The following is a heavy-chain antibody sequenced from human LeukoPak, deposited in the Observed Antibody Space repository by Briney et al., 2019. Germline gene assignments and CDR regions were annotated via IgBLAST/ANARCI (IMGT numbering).Heavy chain of an antibody. D-gene: IGHD6-13*01. CDR2: MNPNSGNT. Sequence: ASVKVSCKASGYTFTSYDINWVRQATGQGLEWMGWMNPNSGNTGYAQKFQGRVTMTRDTSISTAYMELSRLRSDDTAVYYCARVSSSWYQGAFDIWGQGTMVTVSS. CDR3: ARVSSSWYQGAFDI. J-gene: IGHJ3*02. V-gene: IGHV1-8*02. CDR1: GYTFTSYD.